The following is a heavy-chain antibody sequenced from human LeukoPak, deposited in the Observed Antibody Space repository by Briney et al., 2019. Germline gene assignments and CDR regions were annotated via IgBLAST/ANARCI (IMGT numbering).Heavy chain of an antibody. CDR1: GGSISSSSYY. CDR3: ARISFVYEQQLVRDYYYYMDV. D-gene: IGHD6-13*01. J-gene: IGHJ6*03. V-gene: IGHV4-39*01. Sequence: PSETLSLTCTVSGGSISSSSYYWGWIRQPPGKGLEWIGSIYYSGSTYYNPSLTSRVTISVDTSKNQFSLKLSSVTAADTAVYYCARISFVYEQQLVRDYYYYMDVWGKGTTVTISS. CDR2: IYYSGST.